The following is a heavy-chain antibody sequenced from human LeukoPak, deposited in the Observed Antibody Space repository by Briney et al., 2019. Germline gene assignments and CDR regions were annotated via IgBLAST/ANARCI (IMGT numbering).Heavy chain of an antibody. CDR1: GGTFSSYA. CDR2: IIPIFGTA. J-gene: IGHJ3*02. Sequence: ASVKVSRKASGGTFSSYAISWVRQAPGQGLEWMGGIIPIFGTANYAQKFQGRVTITADESTSTAYMELSSLRSEDTAVYCCARAGVGAFDIWGQGTMVTVSS. D-gene: IGHD1-26*01. CDR3: ARAGVGAFDI. V-gene: IGHV1-69*13.